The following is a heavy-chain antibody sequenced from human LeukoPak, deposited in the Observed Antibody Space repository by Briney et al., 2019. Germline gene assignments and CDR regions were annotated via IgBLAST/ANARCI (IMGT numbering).Heavy chain of an antibody. D-gene: IGHD3-10*01. Sequence: SETLSLTCTVSGGSISSYYWSWIRQPPGKGLEWIGYVYYSESNNYNPYLKSRVTISVDTYKNQFSLKLSSVTAADTAVYYCARVFRRGVDAFDIWGQGTMVTVSS. J-gene: IGHJ3*02. CDR1: GGSISSYY. CDR3: ARVFRRGVDAFDI. V-gene: IGHV4-59*01. CDR2: VYYSESN.